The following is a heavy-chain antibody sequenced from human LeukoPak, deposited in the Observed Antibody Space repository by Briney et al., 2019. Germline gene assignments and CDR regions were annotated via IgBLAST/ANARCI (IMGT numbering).Heavy chain of an antibody. Sequence: GGSLRLSCAASGFTFSSYAMSWVRQAPGKGLEWVSAISGSGGSTYYADSVKGRFTISRDNSKNTLYLPMNSLRAEDTAVYHCAKEQWLVRQGYFDYWGQGTLVTVSS. CDR3: AKEQWLVRQGYFDY. CDR1: GFTFSSYA. D-gene: IGHD6-19*01. CDR2: ISGSGGST. J-gene: IGHJ4*02. V-gene: IGHV3-23*01.